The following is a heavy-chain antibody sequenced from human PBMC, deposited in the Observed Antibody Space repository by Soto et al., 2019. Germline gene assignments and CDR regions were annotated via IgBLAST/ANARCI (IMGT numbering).Heavy chain of an antibody. CDR1: GGSISSYY. CDR3: SISGISSTSWRYYYYYYMDV. Sequence: PSETLSLTCTVSGGSISSYYWSWIRQPPGKGLEWIGYIYYSGSTNYNPSLKSRVTISVDTSKNPFSLKLSSVTAADTAVYYCSISGISSTSWRYYYYYYMDVWGKGTTVTVSS. D-gene: IGHD2-2*01. V-gene: IGHV4-59*08. J-gene: IGHJ6*03. CDR2: IYYSGST.